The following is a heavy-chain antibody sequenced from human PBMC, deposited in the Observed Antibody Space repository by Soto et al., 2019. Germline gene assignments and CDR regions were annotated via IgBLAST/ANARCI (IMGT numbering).Heavy chain of an antibody. CDR1: GGSISTASYY. J-gene: IGHJ5*02. CDR2: INYSGTT. V-gene: IGHV4-39*01. Sequence: QLQLQELGPGLVKPSETLSLTCTVSGGSISTASYYWGWIRQAPGKGLEWIASINYSGTTYYSPSRMSRVAVLIDTSKNQFSLKVNSVTAADTALYFCARLIMDRSWYFDWFDPWGQGTLVTVSS. D-gene: IGHD6-13*01. CDR3: ARLIMDRSWYFDWFDP.